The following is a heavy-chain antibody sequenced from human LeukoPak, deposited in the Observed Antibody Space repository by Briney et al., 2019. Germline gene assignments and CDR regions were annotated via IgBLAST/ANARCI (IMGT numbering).Heavy chain of an antibody. CDR3: ARGHRLVPYYYYYYGMDV. CDR1: GGSFSGYY. Sequence: PSETLSLTCAVYGGSFSGYYWSWIRQPPGKGLEWIGEINHSGSTNYNPSLKSRVTISVDTSKNQFSLKLSSVTAADTAVYYCARGHRLVPYYYYYYGMDVWGQGTTVTVSS. D-gene: IGHD6-19*01. V-gene: IGHV4-34*01. J-gene: IGHJ6*02. CDR2: INHSGST.